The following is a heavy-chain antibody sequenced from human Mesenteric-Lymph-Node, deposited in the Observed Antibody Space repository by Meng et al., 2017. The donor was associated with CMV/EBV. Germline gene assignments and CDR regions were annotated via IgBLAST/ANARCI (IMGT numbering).Heavy chain of an antibody. CDR1: GGSISRSNYY. J-gene: IGHJ4*02. Sequence: SETLSLTCTVSGGSISRSNYYWGWIRQPPGKGLEWIGTVYYSGSIYYNPSVKSRVTIPVDTSKNQFSLRLSSVTAADTAVYYCARQYDYVWGGVDYWGQGTLVTVSS. CDR2: VYYSGSI. CDR3: ARQYDYVWGGVDY. V-gene: IGHV4-39*07. D-gene: IGHD3-16*01.